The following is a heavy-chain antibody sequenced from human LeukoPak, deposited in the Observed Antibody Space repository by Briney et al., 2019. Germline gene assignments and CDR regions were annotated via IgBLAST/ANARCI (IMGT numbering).Heavy chain of an antibody. Sequence: EASVKVSCKASGGTFSSYAISWVRQAPGQGLEWMGGIIPIFGTANYAQKFQGRVTITADESTSTAYMELSSLRSEDTAVYYCARVRDYYDSSGYYHPGVLDYWGQGTLVTVSS. V-gene: IGHV1-69*13. J-gene: IGHJ4*02. CDR3: ARVRDYYDSSGYYHPGVLDY. D-gene: IGHD3-22*01. CDR1: GGTFSSYA. CDR2: IIPIFGTA.